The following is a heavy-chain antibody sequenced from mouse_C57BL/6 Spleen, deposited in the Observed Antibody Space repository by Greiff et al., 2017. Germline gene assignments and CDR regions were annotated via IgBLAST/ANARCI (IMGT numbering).Heavy chain of an antibody. V-gene: IGHV1-55*01. CDR3: ARSLRYGSSYEGYFDV. D-gene: IGHD1-1*01. CDR1: GYTFTSYW. CDR2: IYPGSGST. Sequence: QVQLQQPGAELVKPGASVKMSCKASGYTFTSYWITWVKQRPGQGLEWIGDIYPGSGSTNYNEKFKSKATLTVDTSSSTAYLQLSSLTSEDSAVFYCARSLRYGSSYEGYFDVWGTGTTVTVSS. J-gene: IGHJ1*03.